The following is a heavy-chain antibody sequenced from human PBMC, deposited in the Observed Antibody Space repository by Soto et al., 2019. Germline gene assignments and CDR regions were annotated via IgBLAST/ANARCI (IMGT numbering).Heavy chain of an antibody. D-gene: IGHD6-6*01. Sequence: QITLKESGPTLVKPRQTLTLTCTFSGFSLSTGGVGVGWIRQPPGKALEWLALIYWDDDKRYRPSLKSRLTITKDTSKTPVVLTMTNMDPVDTATYYCAHGLGSSSGTNYYYAMDVWGQGTTVTVSS. V-gene: IGHV2-5*02. CDR3: AHGLGSSSGTNYYYAMDV. CDR2: IYWDDDK. CDR1: GFSLSTGGVG. J-gene: IGHJ6*02.